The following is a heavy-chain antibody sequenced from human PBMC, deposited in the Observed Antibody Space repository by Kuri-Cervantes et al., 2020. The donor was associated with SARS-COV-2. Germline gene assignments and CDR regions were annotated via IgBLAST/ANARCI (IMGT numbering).Heavy chain of an antibody. J-gene: IGHJ4*02. V-gene: IGHV5-51*01. CDR3: ARRGRKFPDYYFDY. D-gene: IGHD4/OR15-4a*01. CDR2: IYPGDSDT. Sequence: KVSCKGSGYSFTSCWIGWVRQMPGKGLEWMGIIYPGDSDTRYSPSFQGQVTISADKSISTAYLQWSSLKASDTAVYYCARRGRKFPDYYFDYWGQGTLVTVSS. CDR1: GYSFTSCW.